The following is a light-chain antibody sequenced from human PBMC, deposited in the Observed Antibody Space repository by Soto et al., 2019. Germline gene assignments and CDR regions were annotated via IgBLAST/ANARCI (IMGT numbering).Light chain of an antibody. CDR2: LGS. CDR3: MQGIQTLT. V-gene: IGKV2-28*01. J-gene: IGKJ5*01. Sequence: EIVMTQSPLSLPVTPGEPASISCRSSQSLSHSNGYYDLDWYLQKTGQSPQLLIYLGSNRASGVTDRFSGSGSGTDFTLKISRVKAEHVRGYHCMQGIQTLTLGQGTRLEI. CDR1: QSLSHSNGYYD.